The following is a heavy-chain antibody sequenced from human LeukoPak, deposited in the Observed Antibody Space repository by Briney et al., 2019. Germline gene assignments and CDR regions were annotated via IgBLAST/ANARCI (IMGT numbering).Heavy chain of an antibody. D-gene: IGHD2-2*01. J-gene: IGHJ4*02. Sequence: SQTLSLTCAISGDSVSSNSATWTWIRQSPSRGLEWLGRTYYRSKWYNDYAVSVKSRITINPDTSKNQFSLKLSSVTAADTAVYYCASDSNQLHDYWGQGTLVTVSS. CDR2: TYYRSKWYN. CDR3: ASDSNQLHDY. V-gene: IGHV6-1*01. CDR1: GDSVSSNSAT.